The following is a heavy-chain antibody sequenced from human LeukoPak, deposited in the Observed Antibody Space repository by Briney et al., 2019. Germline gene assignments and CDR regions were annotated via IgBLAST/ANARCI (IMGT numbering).Heavy chain of an antibody. CDR1: GGSFSGYY. CDR2: INHSGST. V-gene: IGHV4-34*01. J-gene: IGHJ6*03. Sequence: SETQSLTCAVYGGSFSGYYWSWIRQPPGKGLEWIGEINHSGSTNYNPSLKSRVTISVDTSKNQFSLKLSSVTAADTAVYYCARLRSTSWKYMDVWGKGTTVTVSS. D-gene: IGHD2-2*01. CDR3: ARLRSTSWKYMDV.